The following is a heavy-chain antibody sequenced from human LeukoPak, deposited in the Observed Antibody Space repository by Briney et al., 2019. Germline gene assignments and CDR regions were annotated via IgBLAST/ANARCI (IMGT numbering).Heavy chain of an antibody. V-gene: IGHV3-23*01. D-gene: IGHD6-19*01. CDR1: GFTFSSYA. CDR2: ISGSGGST. J-gene: IGHJ4*02. CDR3: AKDRGYNSDWYVD. Sequence: GGSLRLSCAASGFTFSSYAMSWVRQAPGKGLEWVSAISGSGGSTYYADSVKGRFTISRDNSKNTLYLQMNSLTAEDTAVYYCAKDRGYNSDWYVDWGQGTLVTVSS.